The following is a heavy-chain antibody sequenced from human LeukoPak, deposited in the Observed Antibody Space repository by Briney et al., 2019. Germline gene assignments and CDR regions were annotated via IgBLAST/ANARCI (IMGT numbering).Heavy chain of an antibody. CDR1: GYTFTGYY. Sequence: GASVKVSCKASGYTFTGYYMHWVRQAPGQGLEWMGWINPNSGGTNYARKFQGRVTMTRDTSISTAYMELSRLRSDDTAVYYCASFAVGAVRVYWGQGTLVTVSS. CDR3: ASFAVGAVRVY. V-gene: IGHV1-2*02. D-gene: IGHD6-19*01. J-gene: IGHJ4*02. CDR2: INPNSGGT.